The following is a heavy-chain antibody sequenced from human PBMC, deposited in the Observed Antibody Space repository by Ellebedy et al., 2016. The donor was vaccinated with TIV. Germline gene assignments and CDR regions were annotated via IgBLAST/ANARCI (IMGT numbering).Heavy chain of an antibody. CDR2: INPSSGDT. D-gene: IGHD6-19*01. CDR3: AREQSNAFDI. J-gene: IGHJ3*02. V-gene: IGHV1-2*02. Sequence: AASVKVSCKASGYTFTDYYMHWVRHAPGQGLEWMAWINPSSGDTNFAQKFQGRVTMTRDTSISTAYMELSRLRSDDTAVYYCAREQSNAFDIWGQGTMVTVSS. CDR1: GYTFTDYY.